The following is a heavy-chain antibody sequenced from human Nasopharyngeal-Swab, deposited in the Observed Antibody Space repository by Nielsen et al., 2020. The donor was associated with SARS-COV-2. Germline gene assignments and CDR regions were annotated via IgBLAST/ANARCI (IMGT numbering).Heavy chain of an antibody. V-gene: IGHV4-34*01. J-gene: IGHJ6*02. D-gene: IGHD2-8*02. Sequence: SETLSLTCIVYGGSLNSFYWSWIRQSPGKGLEWIGDINRSGSANYNPSLKSRVTISADTSSNQFSLKLTSVTAADTAVYYCARGQDCAGGSCYYYGMDVWGQGTTVTISS. CDR1: GGSLNSFY. CDR2: INRSGSA. CDR3: ARGQDCAGGSCYYYGMDV.